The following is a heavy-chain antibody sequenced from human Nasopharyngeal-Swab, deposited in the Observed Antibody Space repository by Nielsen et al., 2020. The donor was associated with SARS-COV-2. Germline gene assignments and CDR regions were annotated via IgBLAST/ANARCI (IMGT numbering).Heavy chain of an antibody. CDR3: AKDLPFERIAVAGTAFDY. D-gene: IGHD6-19*01. J-gene: IGHJ4*02. Sequence: GGSLRLSCAASGFTFSSYAMSWVRQAPGKGLEWVSAISGSGGSTYYADSVKGRFTISRDNSKNTLYLQMNSLRAEDTAVYYCAKDLPFERIAVAGTAFDYWGQGTLVTVPS. V-gene: IGHV3-23*01. CDR1: GFTFSSYA. CDR2: ISGSGGST.